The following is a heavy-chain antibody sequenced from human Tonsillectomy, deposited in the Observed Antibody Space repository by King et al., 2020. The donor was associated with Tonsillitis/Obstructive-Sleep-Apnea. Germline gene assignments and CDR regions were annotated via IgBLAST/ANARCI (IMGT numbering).Heavy chain of an antibody. V-gene: IGHV2-5*02. CDR2: IYWDDDK. CDR1: GFSLSTSGVG. Sequence: TLKESGPTLVKPTQTLTLTCTFSGFSLSTSGVGVGWIRQPPGKALEWLVLIYWDDDKRYSPSLKSRLTIPKDTSTNQVVLTMTNMDPVDTATYYCAHYNGDYLDYWGQGTLVTVSS. D-gene: IGHD1-14*01. J-gene: IGHJ4*02. CDR3: AHYNGDYLDY.